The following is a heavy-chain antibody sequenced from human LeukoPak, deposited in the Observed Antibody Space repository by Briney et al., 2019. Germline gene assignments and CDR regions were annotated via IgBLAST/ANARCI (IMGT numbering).Heavy chain of an antibody. J-gene: IGHJ5*02. D-gene: IGHD3-10*01. CDR2: ISGSGGST. CDR1: GFTFSSYA. CDR3: AKDAVWGLYGSGSYSRNWFDP. Sequence: GGSLRLSCAASGFTFSSYAMSWVRQAPGKGLEWVSAISGSGGSTYYADSVKGRFTISRDNSKNTLYLQMNSLRAEDTAVYYCAKDAVWGLYGSGSYSRNWFDPWGQGTLVTVSS. V-gene: IGHV3-23*01.